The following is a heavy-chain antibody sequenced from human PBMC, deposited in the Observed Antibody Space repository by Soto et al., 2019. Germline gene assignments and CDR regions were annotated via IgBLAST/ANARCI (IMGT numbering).Heavy chain of an antibody. CDR2: ISGSGGST. J-gene: IGHJ5*02. V-gene: IGHV3-23*01. CDR3: AKDREVCSGGSCYDVWFAP. Sequence: EVQLLESGGGLVQPGGSLRLSCAASGFTFSSYAMSWVRQAPGKGLEWVSAISGSGGSTYYADSVKGRFTISRDNSRNTLYMHITSLRAEDKAVYYCAKDREVCSGGSCYDVWFAPWGQGTLVTVSS. D-gene: IGHD2-15*01. CDR1: GFTFSSYA.